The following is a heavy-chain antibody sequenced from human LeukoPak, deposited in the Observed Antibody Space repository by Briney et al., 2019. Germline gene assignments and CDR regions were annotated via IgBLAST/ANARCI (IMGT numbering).Heavy chain of an antibody. CDR3: ARVGSSWYNWFDP. Sequence: GASVKVSCKASGGTFSSYAISWVRQAPGQGLEWMGGIIPIFGTANYAQKFQGRVTITTDESTSTAYMELSSLRSEDPAVYYCARVGSSWYNWFDPWGQGTLVTVSS. V-gene: IGHV1-69*05. CDR2: IIPIFGTA. CDR1: GGTFSSYA. D-gene: IGHD6-13*01. J-gene: IGHJ5*02.